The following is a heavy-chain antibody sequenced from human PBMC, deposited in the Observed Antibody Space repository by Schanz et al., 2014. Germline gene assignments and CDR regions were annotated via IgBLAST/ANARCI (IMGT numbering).Heavy chain of an antibody. Sequence: EVQVVESGGGLVQPGGSLRLSCTASGFNSDDYAMHWVRQAPGKGLEWVSNIPWNGAAIGYAGSVRGRFTISRDNAKNTLYLQMNTLRAEDTAVYYCAKGRFGELSAFDIWGQGTMVTDSS. CDR2: IPWNGAAI. J-gene: IGHJ3*02. CDR1: GFNSDDYA. CDR3: AKGRFGELSAFDI. D-gene: IGHD3-10*01. V-gene: IGHV3-9*02.